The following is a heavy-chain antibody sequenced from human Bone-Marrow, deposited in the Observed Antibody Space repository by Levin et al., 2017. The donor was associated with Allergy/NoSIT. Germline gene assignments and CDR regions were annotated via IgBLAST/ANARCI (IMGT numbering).Heavy chain of an antibody. CDR1: GDTFNSYT. Sequence: PVASVKVSCKASGDTFNSYTLSWVRQASGQGLEWMGRSVPGLGVVNSAQKFQGRLTIDADISTTTVYMELTNLRSDDTGVYYCARDRKRSGSVWGTYRDGEGFDIWGQGTLVSVSS. CDR2: SVPGLGVV. D-gene: IGHD3-16*02. CDR3: ARDRKRSGSVWGTYRDGEGFDI. V-gene: IGHV1-69*04. J-gene: IGHJ3*02.